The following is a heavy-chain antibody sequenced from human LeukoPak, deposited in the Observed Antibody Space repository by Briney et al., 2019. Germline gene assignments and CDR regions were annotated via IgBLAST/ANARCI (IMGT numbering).Heavy chain of an antibody. J-gene: IGHJ4*02. CDR2: MNPNSGNT. CDR3: ARGVYDILTGYSGHYFDY. Sequence: ASVKVSCKASGYTFTSYDINWVRQATGQGLEWMGWMNPNSGNTGYAQKFQGRVTITRNTSISTAYVELSSLRSEDTAVYYCARGVYDILTGYSGHYFDYWGQGTPVTVSS. CDR1: GYTFTSYD. D-gene: IGHD3-9*01. V-gene: IGHV1-8*03.